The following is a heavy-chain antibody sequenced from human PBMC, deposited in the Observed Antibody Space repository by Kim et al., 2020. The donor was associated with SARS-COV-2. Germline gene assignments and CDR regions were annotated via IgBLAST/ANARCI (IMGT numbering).Heavy chain of an antibody. Sequence: GGSLRLSCAASGFTVSSNYMSWVRQAPGKGLEWVSVIYSGGSTYYADSVKGRFTISRDNSKNTLYLQMNSLRAEDTAVYYCASDVPPWKAMVSRNPVDYWGQGTLVTVSS. V-gene: IGHV3-66*01. CDR1: GFTVSSNY. D-gene: IGHD5-18*01. CDR2: IYSGGST. CDR3: ASDVPPWKAMVSRNPVDY. J-gene: IGHJ4*02.